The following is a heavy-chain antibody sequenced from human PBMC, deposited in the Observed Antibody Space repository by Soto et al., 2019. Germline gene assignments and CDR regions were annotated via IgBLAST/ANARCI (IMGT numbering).Heavy chain of an antibody. CDR1: GFTFSNAW. J-gene: IGHJ4*02. V-gene: IGHV3-15*01. CDR3: TTDPGEAAAGDY. Sequence: GGSLRLSCAASGFTFSNAWMSWVRQAPGKGLEWVGRIKSKTDGGTTDYAAPVKGRFTISRDDSKNTLYLQMNSLKTEDTAVYYCTTDPGEAAAGDYWGQGTLVTVSS. CDR2: IKSKTDGGTT. D-gene: IGHD6-13*01.